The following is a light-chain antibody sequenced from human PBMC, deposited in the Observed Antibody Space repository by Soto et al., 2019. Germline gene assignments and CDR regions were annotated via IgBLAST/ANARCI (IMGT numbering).Light chain of an antibody. CDR2: DSS. CDR1: QSVGRS. Sequence: VMTQSPATLSVSPGEGATLSCRASQSVGRSFAWYQQKPGQAPRLLIFDSSTRATGIPAKFRGSGSGTEFTLTISSLQSEDFAMFFCQQYDEWPLTFGPGTKVDI. CDR3: QQYDEWPLT. V-gene: IGKV3-15*01. J-gene: IGKJ3*01.